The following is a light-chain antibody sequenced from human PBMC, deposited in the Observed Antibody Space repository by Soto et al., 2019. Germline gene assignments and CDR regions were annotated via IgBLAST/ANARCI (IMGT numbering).Light chain of an antibody. CDR3: AAWDDSLSSVV. CDR2: RND. CDR1: SFNIGSNH. Sequence: QSVLTQPPSASGTPGQRVTISCSGGSFNIGSNHVYWYQQLPGTAPKLLIYRNDQWPSGVPDRFSGSKSGTSASLAISGLRSEDEADYYCAAWDDSLSSVVFGGGTKVTVL. V-gene: IGLV1-47*01. J-gene: IGLJ2*01.